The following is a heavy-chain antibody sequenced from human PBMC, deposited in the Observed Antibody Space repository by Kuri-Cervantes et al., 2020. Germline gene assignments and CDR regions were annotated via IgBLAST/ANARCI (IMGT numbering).Heavy chain of an antibody. V-gene: IGHV4-31*03. J-gene: IGHJ5*02. CDR2: IYYSGST. CDR1: GGSISSGGYY. Sequence: SETLSLTCTVSGGSISSGGYYWSWIRQHPGKGLEWIGYIYYSGSTYYNPSLKSRVTISVDTSKNQFSLKLSSVTAADTAVYYCARSTNFDCSGGRCVRGWFDPWGQGTLVTVSS. CDR3: ARSTNFDCSGGRCVRGWFDP. D-gene: IGHD2-15*01.